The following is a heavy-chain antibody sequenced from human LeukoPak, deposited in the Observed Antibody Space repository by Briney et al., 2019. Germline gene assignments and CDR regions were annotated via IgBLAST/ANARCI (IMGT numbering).Heavy chain of an antibody. V-gene: IGHV1-24*01. Sequence: ASVKVSCKVSGYTLTELSMHWVRQAPGKGLEWMGGFDPEDGETIYAQKFQGRVTMTEDTSTDTAYVELSSLRSEDTAVYYCAVSGSYYRDAFDIWGQGTMVTVSS. J-gene: IGHJ3*02. D-gene: IGHD3-10*01. CDR2: FDPEDGET. CDR1: GYTLTELS. CDR3: AVSGSYYRDAFDI.